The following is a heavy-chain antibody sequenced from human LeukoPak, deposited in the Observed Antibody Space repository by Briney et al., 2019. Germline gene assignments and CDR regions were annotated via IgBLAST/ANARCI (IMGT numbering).Heavy chain of an antibody. CDR1: GGSISSYY. Sequence: SETLSLTCTVSGGSISSYYWSWIRQPPGKGLEWIGYIYYSGSTNYNPSLKSRVTISVDTSKNQFSLKLSSVTAADTAVYYCARGPDYDSSGYYFHFDYWGQGTLVTVSS. CDR2: IYYSGST. CDR3: ARGPDYDSSGYYFHFDY. V-gene: IGHV4-59*01. D-gene: IGHD3-22*01. J-gene: IGHJ4*02.